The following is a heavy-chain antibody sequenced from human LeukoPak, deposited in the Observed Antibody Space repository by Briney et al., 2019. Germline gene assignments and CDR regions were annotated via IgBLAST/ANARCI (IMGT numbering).Heavy chain of an antibody. CDR3: ARDTGPYSGSYWNWFDP. J-gene: IGHJ5*02. CDR2: IYHSGST. Sequence: SETLSLTCTVSGYSISSGYYWGWIRQPPGKGLEWIGSIYHSGSTNYNPSLKSRVTISVDTSKNQFSLKLSSVTAADTAVYYCARDTGPYSGSYWNWFDPWGQGTLVTVSS. V-gene: IGHV4-38-2*02. CDR1: GYSISSGYY. D-gene: IGHD1-26*01.